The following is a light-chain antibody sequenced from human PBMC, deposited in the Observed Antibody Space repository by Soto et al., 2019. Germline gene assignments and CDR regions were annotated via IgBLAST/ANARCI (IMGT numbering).Light chain of an antibody. CDR2: DAS. Sequence: QLTQSLSTLSASVGDRVTITCRASQSISSWLAWYQQKPGKAPKLLIYDASSLESGVPSRFSGSGSGTEFTLTISSLQPDDFATYYCQQYNSYSPTFGQGTKVDIK. CDR1: QSISSW. V-gene: IGKV1-5*01. CDR3: QQYNSYSPT. J-gene: IGKJ1*01.